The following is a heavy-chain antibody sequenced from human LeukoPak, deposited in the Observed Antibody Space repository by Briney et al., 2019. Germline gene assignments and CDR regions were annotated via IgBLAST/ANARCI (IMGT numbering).Heavy chain of an antibody. Sequence: PGGSLRLSCAASGFTFSSYSMNWVRQAPGKGLEWVSYISSSSSTIYYTDSVKGRFTISRDNAKNSLYLQMNSLRAEDTAVYHCARDPRYYFDYWGQGTLVTVSS. J-gene: IGHJ4*02. D-gene: IGHD4-17*01. CDR3: ARDPRYYFDY. CDR2: ISSSSSTI. CDR1: GFTFSSYS. V-gene: IGHV3-48*01.